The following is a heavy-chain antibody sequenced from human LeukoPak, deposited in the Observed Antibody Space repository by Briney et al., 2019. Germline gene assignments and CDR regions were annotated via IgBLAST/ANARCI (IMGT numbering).Heavy chain of an antibody. CDR2: INPSGGST. CDR3: AREDCSSTSCPPYYYYGMDV. CDR1: GYTFTSYY. J-gene: IGHJ6*02. V-gene: IGHV1-46*01. Sequence: ASVKVSCKASGYTFTSYYMHWVRQAPGQGLEWMGIINPSGGSTSYAQKFQGRVTMTRDTSTSTAYMELRSLRSDDTAVYYCAREDCSSTSCPPYYYYGMDVWGQGTTVTVSS. D-gene: IGHD2-2*01.